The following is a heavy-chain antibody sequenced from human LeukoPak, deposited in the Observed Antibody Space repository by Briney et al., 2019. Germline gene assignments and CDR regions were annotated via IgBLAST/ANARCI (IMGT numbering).Heavy chain of an antibody. V-gene: IGHV3-49*04. Sequence: GRSLRLSCTAPGFTFGDYAMSWVRQAPGKGLDWIGFIRSKTSGGTTEYAASVKGRFTILRDDSNSIAYLQINSLKTEDTAVYYCTRGDGSGSYWGQGTLVTVSS. CDR3: TRGDGSGSY. D-gene: IGHD1-26*01. CDR2: IRSKTSGGTT. J-gene: IGHJ4*02. CDR1: GFTFGDYA.